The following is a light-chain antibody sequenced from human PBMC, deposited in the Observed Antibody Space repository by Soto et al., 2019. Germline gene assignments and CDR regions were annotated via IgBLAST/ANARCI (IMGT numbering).Light chain of an antibody. J-gene: IGKJ1*01. CDR3: QQYNDWWT. CDR1: QSVSSD. CDR2: GAS. Sequence: EIVMTQSPATLSVSPGERATLSCRASQSVSSDLAWYQQKPGQAPSLHIYGASTRATGMPARFSGSGSGTEFTLTISSLQSEDSAVYYCQQYNDWWTFGQGTKVEIK. V-gene: IGKV3-15*01.